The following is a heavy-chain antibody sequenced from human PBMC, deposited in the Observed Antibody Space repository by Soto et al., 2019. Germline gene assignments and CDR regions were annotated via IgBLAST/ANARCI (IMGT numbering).Heavy chain of an antibody. CDR3: ARPYCSSNSCHNWFDP. Sequence: ASVKVSCKVSGYIFTGYYMNWVRQAPGQGLEWMGWINPNSGDTNYAQKFQGRVTMTMDTSISTAYMELSRLRSDDTAVYYCARPYCSSNSCHNWFDPWGQGTLVTVSS. V-gene: IGHV1-2*02. CDR2: INPNSGDT. D-gene: IGHD2-2*01. CDR1: GYIFTGYY. J-gene: IGHJ5*02.